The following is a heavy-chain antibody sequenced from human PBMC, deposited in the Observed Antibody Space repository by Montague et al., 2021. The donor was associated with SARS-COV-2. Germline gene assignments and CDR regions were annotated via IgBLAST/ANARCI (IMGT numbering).Heavy chain of an antibody. D-gene: IGHD6-13*01. J-gene: IGHJ6*02. CDR1: GFTFSSYW. CDR2: IKQDGSEK. V-gene: IGHV3-7*01. CDR3: ARMGSSWYVRYYYYYGMDV. Sequence: SLRLSCAASGFTFSSYWMSWVRQAPGKGLEWVANIKQDGSEKYYVDSVKRRFHIPRDNAKNSLYLQMNSLRAEDTAVYYCARMGSSWYVRYYYYYGMDVWGQGTTVTVSS.